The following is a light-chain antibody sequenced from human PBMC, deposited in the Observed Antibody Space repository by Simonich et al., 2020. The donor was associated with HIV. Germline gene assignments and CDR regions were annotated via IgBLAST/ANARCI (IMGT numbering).Light chain of an antibody. J-gene: IGLJ2*01. CDR3: SSYAGSNSVV. CDR2: EVT. Sequence: QSALTQPPSASGSPGQSVTISCTGTSSDVGSYNSVSWYQQHPGKAPKLMIYEVTQRPSGFPDRFSGSKSGNTASLTGSGLQAEDEADYYCSSYAGSNSVVFGGGTKLTAL. CDR1: SSDVGSYNS. V-gene: IGLV2-8*01.